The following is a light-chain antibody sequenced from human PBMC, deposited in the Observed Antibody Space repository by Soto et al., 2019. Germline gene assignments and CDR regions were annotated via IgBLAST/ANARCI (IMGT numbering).Light chain of an antibody. J-gene: IGKJ1*01. CDR2: GAS. CDR1: QTVGSN. V-gene: IGKV3-15*01. Sequence: EIVMTQSPATLSVSPGERATLSCRASQTVGSNLAWYQQKPGQVPRLLIYGASTRATGIPARFSGSGSGTEFTLTISSLQSEDFAVYYCQQYNNWPRTFGQGTEVEIK. CDR3: QQYNNWPRT.